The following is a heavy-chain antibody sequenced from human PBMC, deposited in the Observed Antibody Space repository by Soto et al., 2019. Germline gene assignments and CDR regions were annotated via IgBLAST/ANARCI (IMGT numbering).Heavy chain of an antibody. D-gene: IGHD3-22*01. CDR1: GYSISSNNW. CDR3: ARGIYHSTSGDNWFDP. CDR2: IYHSGGT. V-gene: IGHV4-28*03. Sequence: SETLSLTCAVSGYSISSNNWWGWIRQPPGKGLEWIGYIYHSGGTYYNLALKSRVTMSVDTSKNQFSLKLSSVSAVDTAVYFCARGIYHSTSGDNWFDPWGQGTLVTVS. J-gene: IGHJ5*02.